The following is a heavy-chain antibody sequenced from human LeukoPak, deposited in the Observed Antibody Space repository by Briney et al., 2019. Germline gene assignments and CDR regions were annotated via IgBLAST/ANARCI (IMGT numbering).Heavy chain of an antibody. D-gene: IGHD4-17*01. J-gene: IGHJ5*02. CDR3: XXLGPYPVPLGWFDP. CDR1: GGSISSSSSY. CDR2: IYYSGST. Sequence: SETLSLTCTVSGGSISSSSSYWGWIRQPPGKGLEWIGSIYYSGSTYYNPSLKSRVTISVDTSKNQFSLKLSSVTAADTAVYYCXXLGPYPVPLGWFDPWGQGTLVTVSS. V-gene: IGHV4-39*01.